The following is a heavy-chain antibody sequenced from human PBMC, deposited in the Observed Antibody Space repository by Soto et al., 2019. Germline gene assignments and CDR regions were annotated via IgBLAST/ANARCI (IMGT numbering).Heavy chain of an antibody. CDR3: ARGPSGDKVHY. CDR2: IFDSGTT. CDR1: GGSITSDYSC. J-gene: IGHJ4*02. V-gene: IGHV4-30-4*01. D-gene: IGHD7-27*01. Sequence: QVQLQESGPGLVKPSQTLSLTCTVSGGSITSDYSCWSWIRQPPGEGLEWIGHIFDSGTTYNNPSLRRRVSLSRDTSNNPSSLSLGSVTAADTAVYYCARGPSGDKVHYWGQGALVTVSS.